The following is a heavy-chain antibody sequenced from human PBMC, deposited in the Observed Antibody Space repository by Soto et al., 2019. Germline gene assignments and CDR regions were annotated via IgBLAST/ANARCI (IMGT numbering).Heavy chain of an antibody. CDR2: ISWNSGSI. J-gene: IGHJ3*02. D-gene: IGHD1-26*01. Sequence: LRLSCAASGFTFDDYAMHWVRQAPGKGLEWVSGISWNSGSIGYADSVKGRFTISRDNAKNSLYLQMNSLRAEDTALYYCAKDRGATLDAFDIWGQGTMVTVSS. V-gene: IGHV3-9*01. CDR3: AKDRGATLDAFDI. CDR1: GFTFDDYA.